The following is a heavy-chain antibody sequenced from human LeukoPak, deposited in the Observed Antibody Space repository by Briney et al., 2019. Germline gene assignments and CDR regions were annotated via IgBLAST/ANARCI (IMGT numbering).Heavy chain of an antibody. J-gene: IGHJ4*02. CDR2: IWYDGSNK. D-gene: IGHD3-22*01. V-gene: IGHV3-33*06. Sequence: GGSLRLSCAASGFIFSTYGMHWVRQAPGKGLEWVTVIWYDGSNKYYADSVKGRFTISRDNSKNTLYLQMNSLRAEDTAVYYCAKGMGAYYDISGPLDYWGQGTLVTVSS. CDR1: GFIFSTYG. CDR3: AKGMGAYYDISGPLDY.